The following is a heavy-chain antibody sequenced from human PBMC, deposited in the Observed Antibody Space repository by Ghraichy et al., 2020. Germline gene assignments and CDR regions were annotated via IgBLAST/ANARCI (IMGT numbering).Heavy chain of an antibody. CDR1: GFTFSSYA. V-gene: IGHV3-23*01. J-gene: IGHJ4*02. CDR3: AKDRGYRLGIDY. Sequence: GESLNISCAASGFTFSSYAMSWVRQAPGKGLEWVSAISGSGGSTYYADSVKGRFTISRDNSKNTLYLQMNSLRAEDTAVYYCAKDRGYRLGIDYWGQGTLVTVSS. CDR2: ISGSGGST. D-gene: IGHD3-10*01.